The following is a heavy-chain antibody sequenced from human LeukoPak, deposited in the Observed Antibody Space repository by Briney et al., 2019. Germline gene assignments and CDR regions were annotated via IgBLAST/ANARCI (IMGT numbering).Heavy chain of an antibody. J-gene: IGHJ3*02. Sequence: GASVKVSCKASEGTFSSYAISWGRQAPGQGLEWMGGIIPIFGTANYAQKFQGRVTITADESTSTAYMELSSLRSEDTAVYYCATLKDAFDIWGQGTMVTVSS. CDR3: ATLKDAFDI. CDR2: IIPIFGTA. CDR1: EGTFSSYA. V-gene: IGHV1-69*13.